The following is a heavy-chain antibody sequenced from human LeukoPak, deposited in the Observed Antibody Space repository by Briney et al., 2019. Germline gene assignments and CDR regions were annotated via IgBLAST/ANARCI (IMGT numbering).Heavy chain of an antibody. CDR3: ARHYYYGSGSYYGRDYYYYGMDV. V-gene: IGHV3-48*03. J-gene: IGHJ6*04. CDR2: ISSSGSTI. D-gene: IGHD3-10*01. Sequence: GGSLRLSCAASGFTFSSYEMNWVRQAPGKGLEWVSYISSSGSTIYYADSVKGRFTISRDNAKNSLYLQKNSLRAEDTAVYYCARHYYYGSGSYYGRDYYYYGMDVWGKGTTVTVSS. CDR1: GFTFSSYE.